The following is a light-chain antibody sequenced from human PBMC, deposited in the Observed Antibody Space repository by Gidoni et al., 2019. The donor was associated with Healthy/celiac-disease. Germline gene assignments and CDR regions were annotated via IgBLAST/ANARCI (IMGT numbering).Light chain of an antibody. J-gene: IGKJ2*01. CDR2: AAS. V-gene: IGKV1-6*01. Sequence: AIQMTQSPSSLSAFVGDSVTITCRASQGIRNDLGWYQQKPGKAPKLLIYAASSLQSGFPPRFSGSGSGTDFTLTISSRQPEDFATYYCRQDYNYPVFGQGTKLEIK. CDR3: RQDYNYPV. CDR1: QGIRND.